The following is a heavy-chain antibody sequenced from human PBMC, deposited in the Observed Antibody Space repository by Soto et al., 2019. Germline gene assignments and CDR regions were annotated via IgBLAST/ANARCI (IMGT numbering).Heavy chain of an antibody. CDR1: GGSISSYY. D-gene: IGHD3-3*01. Sequence: SETLSLTCTVSGGSISSYYWSWIRQPPGKGLEWIGYIYYSGSTNYNPSLKSRVTISVDTSKNQFSLKLSSVTAADTAVYYCARYDFWSDYYYFDYWGQGTLVTVSS. CDR3: ARYDFWSDYYYFDY. J-gene: IGHJ4*02. V-gene: IGHV4-59*01. CDR2: IYYSGST.